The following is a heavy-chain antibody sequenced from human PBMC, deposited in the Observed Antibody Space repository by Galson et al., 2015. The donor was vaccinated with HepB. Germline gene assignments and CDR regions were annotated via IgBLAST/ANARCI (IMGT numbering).Heavy chain of an antibody. D-gene: IGHD6-13*01. CDR1: GFTFSSYA. Sequence: SLRLSCAASGFTFSSYAMHWVRQAPGKGLEYVSAISSNGGSTYYADSVKGRFTISRDNSKNTLYLQMSSLRAEDTAVYYCVKLIRSSWNAGWFDPWGQGTLVTVSS. CDR3: VKLIRSSWNAGWFDP. J-gene: IGHJ5*02. V-gene: IGHV3-64D*06. CDR2: ISSNGGST.